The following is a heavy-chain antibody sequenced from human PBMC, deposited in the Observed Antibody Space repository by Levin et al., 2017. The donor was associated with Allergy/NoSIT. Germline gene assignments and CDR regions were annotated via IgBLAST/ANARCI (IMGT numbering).Heavy chain of an antibody. Sequence: ASVKVSCKASGYTFNIYYIHWVRQAPGQGLEWMGKINPDSGSTDYAQKFQGRVAMTRDTSTNTVFLELSSLRSEDTAVYYCARAYILTGSGLLDYWGQGTLVTVSS. J-gene: IGHJ4*02. D-gene: IGHD3-9*01. V-gene: IGHV1-46*02. CDR1: GYTFNIYY. CDR2: INPDSGST. CDR3: ARAYILTGSGLLDY.